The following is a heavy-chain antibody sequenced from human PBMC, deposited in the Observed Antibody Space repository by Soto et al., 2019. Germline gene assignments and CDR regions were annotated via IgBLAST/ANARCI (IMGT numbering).Heavy chain of an antibody. Sequence: GGSLRLSCAASGFTFDDYAMHWVRQAPGKGLEWVSGISWNSGSIGYADSVKGRFTISRDNAKNSLYLQMNSLRAEDTALYYCAKDIFPYSGYAPHYWGQGTLVTVSS. D-gene: IGHD5-12*01. V-gene: IGHV3-9*01. J-gene: IGHJ4*02. CDR2: ISWNSGSI. CDR1: GFTFDDYA. CDR3: AKDIFPYSGYAPHY.